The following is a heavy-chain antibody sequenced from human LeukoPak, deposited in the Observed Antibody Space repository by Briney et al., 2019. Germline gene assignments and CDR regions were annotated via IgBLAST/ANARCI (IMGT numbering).Heavy chain of an antibody. V-gene: IGHV4-61*02. D-gene: IGHD3-22*01. CDR1: CGSISSGSYY. CDR3: ASGLGVYYDSSGYELGY. J-gene: IGHJ4*02. CDR2: IYTSGST. Sequence: SQTLSLTCTVSCGSISSGSYYWRWIRQPAGKGLGWIGRIYTSGSTNYNPSLQSRVTISVDTSKNQFSLKLSSVTAADTAVYYCASGLGVYYDSSGYELGYWGQGTLVTVSS.